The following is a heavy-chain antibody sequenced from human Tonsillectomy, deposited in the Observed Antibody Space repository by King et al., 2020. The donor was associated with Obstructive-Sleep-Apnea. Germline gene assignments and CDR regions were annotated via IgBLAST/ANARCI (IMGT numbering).Heavy chain of an antibody. V-gene: IGHV3-15*01. Sequence: VQLVESGGGLVKPGESLRLSCAASGLTFANAWMSWVRQTSGKVLEWVGRIKSKDDGGTTDYAAPVTGRFTISRDELRNTLYLQMNSLMIEDSAVYYCTTDPGDYPDYWGQGTLVTVSS. CDR2: IKSKDDGGTT. J-gene: IGHJ4*02. CDR1: GLTFANAW. D-gene: IGHD4-17*01. CDR3: TTDPGDYPDY.